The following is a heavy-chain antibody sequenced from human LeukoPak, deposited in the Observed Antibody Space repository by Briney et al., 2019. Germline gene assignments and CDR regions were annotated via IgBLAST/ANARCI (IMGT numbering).Heavy chain of an antibody. CDR1: GGSISSDY. Sequence: SETLSLTCTVSGGSISSDYWGWIRQPPGKGLEWIGSIYYSGSTYYNPSLKSRVTISVDTSKNQFSLKLSSVTAADTAVYYCATRGAYYDILTGYTQNWFDPWGQGTLVTVSS. D-gene: IGHD3-9*01. J-gene: IGHJ5*02. CDR2: IYYSGST. V-gene: IGHV4-39*01. CDR3: ATRGAYYDILTGYTQNWFDP.